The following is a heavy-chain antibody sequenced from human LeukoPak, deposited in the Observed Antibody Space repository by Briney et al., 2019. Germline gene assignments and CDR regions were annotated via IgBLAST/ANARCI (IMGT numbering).Heavy chain of an antibody. CDR3: ARVDTMVRGAISQGFQH. CDR2: INHSGST. Sequence: SETLSLTCAVYGGSFSGYYWSWIRQPPGKGLEWIGEINHSGSTNYNPSLESRVTISVDTSKNQFSLKLSSVTAADTAVYYCARVDTMVRGAISQGFQHWGQGTLVTVSS. CDR1: GGSFSGYY. J-gene: IGHJ1*01. D-gene: IGHD3-10*01. V-gene: IGHV4-34*01.